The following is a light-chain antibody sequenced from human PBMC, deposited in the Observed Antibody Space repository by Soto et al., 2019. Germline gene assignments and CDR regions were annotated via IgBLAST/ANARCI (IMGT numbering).Light chain of an antibody. J-gene: IGLJ1*01. CDR2: DVT. Sequence: QSVLTQPASVSGSPGQSITISCTGTSSDVGAYNYVSWYQQYPGKAPKLMIYDVTSRPSGVSNRFPGSKSGNAASLTISGLQPEEEADYYCCSYTSSSSLVFGTGTKLTFL. V-gene: IGLV2-14*03. CDR3: CSYTSSSSLV. CDR1: SSDVGAYNY.